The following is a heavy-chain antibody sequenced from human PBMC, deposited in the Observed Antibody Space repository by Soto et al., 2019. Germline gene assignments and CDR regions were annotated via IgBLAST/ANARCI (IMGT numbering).Heavy chain of an antibody. CDR1: CGSFSGYY. Sequence: PSETLSLTCAVYCGSFSGYYWSWIRQPPGKGLEWIGEINHSGSTNYNPSLKSRVTISVDTSKNQFSLKLSSVTAADTAVYYCARDLAILTGFRYYYGMDVWGQGTTVTVSS. CDR2: INHSGST. J-gene: IGHJ6*02. D-gene: IGHD3-9*01. CDR3: ARDLAILTGFRYYYGMDV. V-gene: IGHV4-34*01.